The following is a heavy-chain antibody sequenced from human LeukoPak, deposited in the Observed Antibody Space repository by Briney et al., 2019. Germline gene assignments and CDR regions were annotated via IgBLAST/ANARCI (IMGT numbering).Heavy chain of an antibody. CDR3: ARGGRWLQFYYFDY. D-gene: IGHD5-24*01. CDR2: INPNSGGT. Sequence: ASVKVSCKASGYTFTGYYMHWVRQAPGQGLEWMGRINPNSGGTNYAQKFQGRVTMTRDTSISTAYMELSGLRSEDTAVYYCARGGRWLQFYYFDYWGQGTLVTVSS. V-gene: IGHV1-2*06. J-gene: IGHJ4*02. CDR1: GYTFTGYY.